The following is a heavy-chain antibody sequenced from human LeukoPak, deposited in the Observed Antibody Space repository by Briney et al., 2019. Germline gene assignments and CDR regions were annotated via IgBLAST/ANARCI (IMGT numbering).Heavy chain of an antibody. D-gene: IGHD6-19*01. J-gene: IGHJ3*02. V-gene: IGHV3-21*01. CDR1: GFNFTNYI. CDR3: ARDLGWDAFDI. CDR2: IHSSSGSI. Sequence: RSGGSLRLSCAASGFNFTNYIMNWVRQAPGKGLEWVSSIHSSSGSIYYADSLKGRFTISRDNAKNSLYLQMNSLRAEDTAVYYCARDLGWDAFDIWGQGTMVTVSS.